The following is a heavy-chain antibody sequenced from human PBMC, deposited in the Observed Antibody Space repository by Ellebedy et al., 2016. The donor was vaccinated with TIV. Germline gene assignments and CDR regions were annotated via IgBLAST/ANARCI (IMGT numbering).Heavy chain of an antibody. Sequence: MPSETLSLTCAVSGGSFSGYYWSWIRQPPGKGLEWIGEINHSGSTNYNPSLKSRVTVSVDTSKNQFSLKLSSVTAADTAVYYCARCPGDTAMVTCYFDYWGQGTLVTVSP. CDR1: GGSFSGYY. CDR2: INHSGST. J-gene: IGHJ4*02. CDR3: ARCPGDTAMVTCYFDY. D-gene: IGHD5-18*01. V-gene: IGHV4-34*01.